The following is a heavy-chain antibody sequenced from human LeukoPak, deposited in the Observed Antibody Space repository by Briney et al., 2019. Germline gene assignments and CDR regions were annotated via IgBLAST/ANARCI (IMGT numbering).Heavy chain of an antibody. J-gene: IGHJ4*02. CDR3: ARHVTNYYGSGSYFSPHDY. V-gene: IGHV4-34*01. CDR2: INHSGST. CDR1: GGSFSGYY. D-gene: IGHD3-10*01. Sequence: SETLSLTCAVYGGSFSGYYWSWIRQPPGKGLEWIGEINHSGSTYYNPSLKSRVTISVDTSKNQFSLKLSSVTAADTAVYYCARHVTNYYGSGSYFSPHDYWGQGTLVTVSS.